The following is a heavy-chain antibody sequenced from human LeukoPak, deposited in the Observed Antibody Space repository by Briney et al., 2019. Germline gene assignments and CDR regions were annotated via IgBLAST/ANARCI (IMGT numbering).Heavy chain of an antibody. Sequence: SETLSLTCTLSGGSTSRYSSSWIRRPPQEGLEWGGYIYYSGSTKYNTSPKSRVTIPEDTPKNQFSLKLSSVTAADTGVYYCAIRRDGYNYDYWGQGTLVTVSS. CDR3: AIRRDGYNYDY. CDR1: GGSTSRYS. CDR2: IYYSGST. D-gene: IGHD5-24*01. V-gene: IGHV4-59*08. J-gene: IGHJ4*02.